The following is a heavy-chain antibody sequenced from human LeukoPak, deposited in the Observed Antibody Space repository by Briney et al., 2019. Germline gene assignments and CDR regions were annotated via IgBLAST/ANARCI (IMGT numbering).Heavy chain of an antibody. J-gene: IGHJ4*02. Sequence: PSETLSLTCAVYGGSFSGYYWSWIRQPPGKGLEWIGEINHSGSTNYNPSLKSRVTISVDTSKNQFSLKLSSVTAADTAVYYCARVGGYSYGYPDYWGQGTLVTVSS. CDR1: GGSFSGYY. CDR2: INHSGST. CDR3: ARVGGYSYGYPDY. D-gene: IGHD5-18*01. V-gene: IGHV4-34*01.